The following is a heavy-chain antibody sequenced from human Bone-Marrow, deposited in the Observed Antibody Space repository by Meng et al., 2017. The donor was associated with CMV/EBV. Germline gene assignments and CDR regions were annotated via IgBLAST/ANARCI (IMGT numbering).Heavy chain of an antibody. CDR2: IIPILGIA. D-gene: IGHD2-2*01. V-gene: IGHV1-69*10. Sequence: SVKVSCKASGGTFSSYAISWVRQAPGQGLEWMGGIIPILGIANYAQKFQGRVTITADKSTSTAYMELSSLRSEDTAVYYCARGRNPYANNAFDIWGQGTMVTVSS. CDR1: GGTFSSYA. J-gene: IGHJ3*02. CDR3: ARGRNPYANNAFDI.